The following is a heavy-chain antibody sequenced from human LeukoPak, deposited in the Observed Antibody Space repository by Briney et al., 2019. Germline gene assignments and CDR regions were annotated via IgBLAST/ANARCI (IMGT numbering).Heavy chain of an antibody. CDR3: ARGLRAYYYYGMDV. CDR2: ISSNGGST. Sequence: GGSLRLSCAASGFTFSNYAMHWVRQAPGEGLEYDSAISSNGGSTYYADSVKGRFTISRDNSKNTLFLQMGSLRVEDMAVYYCARGLRAYYYYGMDVWGQGTTVTVSS. J-gene: IGHJ6*02. V-gene: IGHV3-64*02. CDR1: GFTFSNYA. D-gene: IGHD3-3*01.